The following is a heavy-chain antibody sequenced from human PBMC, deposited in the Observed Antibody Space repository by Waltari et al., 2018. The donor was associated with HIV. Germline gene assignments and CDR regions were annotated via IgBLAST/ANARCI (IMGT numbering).Heavy chain of an antibody. CDR3: ARGDGYNYGAFDI. D-gene: IGHD5-12*01. V-gene: IGHV4-61*02. CDR1: GGSISSGSYY. CDR2: IYTSGST. J-gene: IGHJ3*02. Sequence: QVQLQESGPGLVKPSQTLSLTCTVSGGSISSGSYYWRWIRQPAGKGLEWIGRIYTSGSTNYNPSLKSRVTISVDTSKNQFSLKLSSVTAADTAVYYCARGDGYNYGAFDIWGQGTMVTVSS.